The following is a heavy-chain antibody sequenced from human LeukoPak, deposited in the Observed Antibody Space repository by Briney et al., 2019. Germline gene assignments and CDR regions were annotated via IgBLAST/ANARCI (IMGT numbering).Heavy chain of an antibody. CDR1: GFSFSNYG. J-gene: IGHJ5*02. Sequence: GGSLTLSCAASGFSFSNYGMHWVRQAPGQGLVWVSLVNSDGRFTNYADSVKGRCTISRDNAKNTLYLQMNSLRAEDTAMYYWVRSDWFDHWGKGTLVTVSS. V-gene: IGHV3-74*01. CDR3: VRSDWFDH. CDR2: VNSDGRFT.